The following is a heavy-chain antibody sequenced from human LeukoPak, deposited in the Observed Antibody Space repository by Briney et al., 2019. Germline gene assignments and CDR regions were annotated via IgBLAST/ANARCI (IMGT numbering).Heavy chain of an antibody. CDR3: ARGAGYYDFWRTTSYFDY. Sequence: PSETLPLTCAVYGGSFSGYYWSWIRQPPGKGLEWIGEINHSGSTNYNPSLKSRVTISVDTSKNQFSLKLSSVTAADTAVYYCARGAGYYDFWRTTSYFDYWGQGTLVTVSS. CDR2: INHSGST. J-gene: IGHJ4*02. CDR1: GGSFSGYY. V-gene: IGHV4-34*01. D-gene: IGHD3-3*01.